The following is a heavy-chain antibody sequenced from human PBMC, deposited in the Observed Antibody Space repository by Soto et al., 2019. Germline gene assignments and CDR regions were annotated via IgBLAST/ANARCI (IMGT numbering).Heavy chain of an antibody. CDR3: ASPGDSGSYYSNFDY. CDR2: IIPIFGTA. Sequence: QVQLVQSGAEVKKPGSSVKVSCKASGGTFSSYAISWVRQAPGQGLEWMGGIIPIFGTANYAQKFQGRVTITADESTITAYMELSSLRSEDTAVYYCASPGDSGSYYSNFDYWGQGTLVTVSS. D-gene: IGHD1-26*01. J-gene: IGHJ4*02. V-gene: IGHV1-69*01. CDR1: GGTFSSYA.